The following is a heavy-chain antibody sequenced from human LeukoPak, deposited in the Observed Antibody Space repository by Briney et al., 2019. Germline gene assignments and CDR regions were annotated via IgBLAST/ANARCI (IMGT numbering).Heavy chain of an antibody. D-gene: IGHD3-10*01. J-gene: IGHJ4*02. CDR1: GGTFSSYA. CDR3: AREGLMVRGFYYFDY. V-gene: IGHV1-69*05. CDR2: IIPIFGTA. Sequence: GPSVKVSCKASGGTFSSYAISWVRQAPGQGLEWMGRIIPIFGTANYAQKFQGRVTITTDESTSTAYMELSSLRSEDTAVYYCAREGLMVRGFYYFDYWGQGTLVTVSS.